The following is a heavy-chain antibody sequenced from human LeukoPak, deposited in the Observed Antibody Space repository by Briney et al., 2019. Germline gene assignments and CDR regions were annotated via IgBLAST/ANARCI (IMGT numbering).Heavy chain of an antibody. CDR3: ARSTLLRYFDWFRLDY. CDR1: GHTFTGYY. D-gene: IGHD3-9*01. CDR2: INANSGGT. V-gene: IGHV1-2*02. Sequence: ASVRVSCKASGHTFTGYYMHWVRQAPGQGLEWMGWINANSGGTNYAQKFQGRVTMTRDTSISTAYMELSRLRSDDTAVYYCARSTLLRYFDWFRLDYWGQGTLVTVSS. J-gene: IGHJ4*02.